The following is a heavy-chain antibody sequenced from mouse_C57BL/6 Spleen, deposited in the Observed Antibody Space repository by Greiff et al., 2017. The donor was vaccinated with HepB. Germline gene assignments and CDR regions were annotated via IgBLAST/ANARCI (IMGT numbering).Heavy chain of an antibody. J-gene: IGHJ2*01. CDR3: ARSYDDGYYVFDY. Sequence: QVQLQQSGAELVKPGASVKISCKASGYAFSSYWMNWVKQRPGKGLEWIGQIYPGDGDTNYNGKFKGKATLTADKSSSTAYMQLSSLTSEDSAVYYCARSYDDGYYVFDYWGQGTTLTVSS. CDR2: IYPGDGDT. V-gene: IGHV1-80*01. D-gene: IGHD2-3*01. CDR1: GYAFSSYW.